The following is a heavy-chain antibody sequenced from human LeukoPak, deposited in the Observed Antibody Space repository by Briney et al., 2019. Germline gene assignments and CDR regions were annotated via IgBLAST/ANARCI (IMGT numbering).Heavy chain of an antibody. V-gene: IGHV3-66*01. Sequence: PGGSLRLSCAASGFTVSNNYMSWVRQAPGKGLEWVSVIYSGGTTYYADSVEGRFTISRDNSTNTLYLQMNSVRDEDTAVYHCARARGVAAAVVDYWGQGTLGTVSP. CDR3: ARARGVAAAVVDY. D-gene: IGHD6-13*01. CDR1: GFTVSNNY. J-gene: IGHJ4*02. CDR2: IYSGGTT.